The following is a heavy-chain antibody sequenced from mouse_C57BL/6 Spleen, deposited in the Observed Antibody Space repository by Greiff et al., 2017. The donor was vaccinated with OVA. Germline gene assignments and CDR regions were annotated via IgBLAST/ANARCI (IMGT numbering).Heavy chain of an antibody. Sequence: QVQLQQSGAELVKPGASVKISCKASGYAFSSYWTNWVKQRPGKGLEWIGQIYPGDGDTNYNGKFKGKATLTADKSSSTAYMQLSSLTSEDSAVYFCARGITTVVADWYFDVWGTGTTVTVSS. D-gene: IGHD1-1*01. CDR3: ARGITTVVADWYFDV. CDR1: GYAFSSYW. J-gene: IGHJ1*03. V-gene: IGHV1-80*01. CDR2: IYPGDGDT.